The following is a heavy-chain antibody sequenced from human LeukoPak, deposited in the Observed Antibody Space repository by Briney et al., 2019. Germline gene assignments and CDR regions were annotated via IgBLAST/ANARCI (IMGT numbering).Heavy chain of an antibody. Sequence: RSGGSLRLSCAASGFTFDDYGMSWVRQAPGKGLEWVSGINWNGGSTGYADSVKGRFTISRDNAKNSLYLQMNSLRAEDTALYYCARALDARYGDYVKGWFDPWGQGTLVTVSS. V-gene: IGHV3-20*04. D-gene: IGHD4-17*01. CDR2: INWNGGST. CDR3: ARALDARYGDYVKGWFDP. J-gene: IGHJ5*02. CDR1: GFTFDDYG.